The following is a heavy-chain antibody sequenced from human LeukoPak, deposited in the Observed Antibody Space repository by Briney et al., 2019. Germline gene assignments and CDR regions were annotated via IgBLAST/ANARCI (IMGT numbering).Heavy chain of an antibody. CDR1: GCTVTSYG. V-gene: IGHV1-18*01. J-gene: IGHJ4*02. CDR2: SNAKNSNT. CDR3: ARGRIDMVRGVITRYFDY. Sequence: ASVKVSCQASGCTVTSYGISGVRPAPGQGVGGMGWSNAKNSNTNAAQKIQGRITMTTDTSTSTAYKELRSLRSDATAEYYCARGRIDMVRGVITRYFDYWGQGTLVTVSS. D-gene: IGHD3-10*01.